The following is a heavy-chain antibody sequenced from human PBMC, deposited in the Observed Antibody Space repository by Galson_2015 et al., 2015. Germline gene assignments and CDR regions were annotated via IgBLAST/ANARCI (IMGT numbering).Heavy chain of an antibody. CDR2: ISGSGGST. V-gene: IGHV3-23*01. J-gene: IGHJ6*02. D-gene: IGHD3-16*01. Sequence: SLRLSCAASGFTFSSYAMGWVRQAPGKGLEWVSVISGSGGSTYYADSVKGRFTISRDNSKNTLYLQMNSLRAEDTAVYYCAKESPPPLGGMDVWGQGTTVTVSS. CDR3: AKESPPPLGGMDV. CDR1: GFTFSSYA.